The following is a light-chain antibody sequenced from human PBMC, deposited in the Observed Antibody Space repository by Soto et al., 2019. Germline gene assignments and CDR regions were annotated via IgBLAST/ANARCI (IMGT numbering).Light chain of an antibody. CDR3: QQYNRWPLT. Sequence: EIVMTQSPVTLSVSPGERATLSCRASQSVNSNLAWYKQKPGQAPRLLIYAASTGAPGIPARFSGSGSGSDFALTISSLQSEDFAVDYCQQYNRWPLTFGPGTKVDIK. CDR2: AAS. J-gene: IGKJ3*01. V-gene: IGKV3-15*01. CDR1: QSVNSN.